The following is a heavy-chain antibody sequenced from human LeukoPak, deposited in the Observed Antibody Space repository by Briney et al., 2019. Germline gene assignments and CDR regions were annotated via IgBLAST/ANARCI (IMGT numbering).Heavy chain of an antibody. CDR3: ARDQSSRPLGY. D-gene: IGHD3-16*01. Sequence: GGSLRLSCAASGFSISNYWMSWVRQAPGKGLEWVANIKDDGRDKYYVDSVKGRFTISRDNAKNSLYLQMNSLRVEDTAVYYCARDQSSRPLGYWGQGTLVTVFS. CDR2: IKDDGRDK. V-gene: IGHV3-7*01. J-gene: IGHJ4*02. CDR1: GFSISNYW.